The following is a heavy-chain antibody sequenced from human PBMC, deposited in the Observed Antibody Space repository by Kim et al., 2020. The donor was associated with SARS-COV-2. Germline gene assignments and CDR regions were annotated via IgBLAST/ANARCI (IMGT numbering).Heavy chain of an antibody. J-gene: IGHJ3*02. CDR1: GYTFTAYY. V-gene: IGHV1-2*02. CDR3: ARDSPGYHYDISGSYSFDI. CDR2: INPNSGGA. Sequence: ASVKVSCKASGYTFTAYYIHWVRQAPGQGLEWMGWINPNSGGASYEQKSQGRVTMTRDTSVNTAYMELNRLTSDDTAVYYCARDSPGYHYDISGSYSFDIWGQGTILTLSS. D-gene: IGHD3-22*01.